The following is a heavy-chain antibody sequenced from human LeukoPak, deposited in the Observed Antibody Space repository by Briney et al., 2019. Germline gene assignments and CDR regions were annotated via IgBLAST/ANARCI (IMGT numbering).Heavy chain of an antibody. Sequence: SVKVSCKASGGSFSSYVITWVRQAPGQGLEWMGRIMPVFGVSNFAQKFQGRVTITADKSTNTAHMELSRLESGDTAVYYCTREGVYAPDPSSYHRDAFDMWGQGTVVIVSS. J-gene: IGHJ3*02. CDR2: IMPVFGVS. CDR3: TREGVYAPDPSSYHRDAFDM. D-gene: IGHD3-16*02. V-gene: IGHV1-69*04. CDR1: GGSFSSYV.